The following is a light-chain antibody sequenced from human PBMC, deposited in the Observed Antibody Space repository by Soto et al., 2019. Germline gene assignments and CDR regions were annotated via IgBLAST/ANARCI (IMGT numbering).Light chain of an antibody. V-gene: IGLV2-14*01. J-gene: IGLJ3*02. CDR2: EVT. Sequence: QSALTQPASVSGSPGQSITISCTGTSSDVGGFNFVSWYQQHPGKAPKLIIYEVTNRPSGVSDRFSGSKSGNTASLTISGLQAEDEADYYCQTWGTGMVFGGGTKLPVL. CDR3: QTWGTGMV. CDR1: SSDVGGFNF.